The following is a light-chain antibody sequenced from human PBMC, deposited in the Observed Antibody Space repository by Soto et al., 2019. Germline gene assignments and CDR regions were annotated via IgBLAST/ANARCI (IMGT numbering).Light chain of an antibody. Sequence: QSVLTQPSSASGTPGQRVTISCPGSSSNIGSNHVYWYQQVPGTAPKLLIYSNNQRPSGVPDRFYGSKSGTAASLAISELRSEDEADYYCAAWDDSLSNVVFGTGTKVTVL. J-gene: IGLJ1*01. CDR2: SNN. V-gene: IGLV1-47*02. CDR3: AAWDDSLSNVV. CDR1: SSNIGSNH.